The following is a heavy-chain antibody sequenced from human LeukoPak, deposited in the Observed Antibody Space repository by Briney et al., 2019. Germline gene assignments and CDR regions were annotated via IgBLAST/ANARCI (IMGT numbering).Heavy chain of an antibody. D-gene: IGHD3-22*01. CDR1: GFTFSSYS. J-gene: IGHJ1*01. CDR3: ARRRYYDGSGYLE. Sequence: GGSLRLSCAASGFTFSSYSMNWVRQAPGKGLEWVSSISSSSSYIYYADSVKGRFTISRDNAKNSLYLQMNSLRAEDTAVYYCARRRYYDGSGYLEWGQGTLLSVSS. V-gene: IGHV3-21*01. CDR2: ISSSSSYI.